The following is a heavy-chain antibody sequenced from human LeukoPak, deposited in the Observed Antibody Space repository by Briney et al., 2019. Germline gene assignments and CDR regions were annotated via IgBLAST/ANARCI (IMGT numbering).Heavy chain of an antibody. V-gene: IGHV3-48*03. Sequence: GGSPRLSCAASGFTFNNYEMNWVRQAPGKGLEWVSYIPSSGGTIYYADSVKGRFTMSRDNAKNSVYLQMNSLRAEDTAVYYCARDDYGATFDAFDIWGQGTMVTVSS. J-gene: IGHJ3*02. D-gene: IGHD4-17*01. CDR2: IPSSGGTI. CDR1: GFTFNNYE. CDR3: ARDDYGATFDAFDI.